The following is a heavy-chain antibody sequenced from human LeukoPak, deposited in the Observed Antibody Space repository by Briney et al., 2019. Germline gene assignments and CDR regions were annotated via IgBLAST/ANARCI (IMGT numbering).Heavy chain of an antibody. CDR2: IYHSGST. Sequence: PSETLPLTCAVSGYSISSGYYWGWIRQPPGKGLEWIGSIYHSGSTYYNPSLKSRVTISVDTSKNQFSLKLSSVTAADTAVYYCARHVDSSSWYGAYYFDYWGQGTLVTVSS. CDR1: GYSISSGYY. D-gene: IGHD6-13*01. V-gene: IGHV4-38-2*01. CDR3: ARHVDSSSWYGAYYFDY. J-gene: IGHJ4*02.